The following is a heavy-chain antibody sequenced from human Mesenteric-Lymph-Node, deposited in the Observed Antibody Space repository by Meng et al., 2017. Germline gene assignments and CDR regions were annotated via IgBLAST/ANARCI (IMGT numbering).Heavy chain of an antibody. CDR1: GGSISSYY. D-gene: IGHD3-22*01. CDR3: AKGSYYDSSGYYLTGGAFDI. Sequence: SETLSLTCTVSGGSISSYYWSWIRQPPGKGLEWIGYIYYSGSTNYNPSLKSRVTISVDTSKNQFSLKLSSVTAADTAVYYCAKGSYYDSSGYYLTGGAFDIWGQGTMVTVSS. CDR2: IYYSGST. V-gene: IGHV4-59*12. J-gene: IGHJ3*02.